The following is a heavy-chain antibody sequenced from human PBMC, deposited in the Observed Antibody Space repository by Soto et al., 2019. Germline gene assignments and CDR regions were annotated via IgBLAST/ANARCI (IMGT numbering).Heavy chain of an antibody. CDR2: IHYSGSA. Sequence: SETLSLTCTVSGGSISSYYWSWIRQPPGKGLEWIGYIHYSGSANYNPSLMSRVTISVDSSKNQFSLKLSSVTAADTAVYYCARDQNGSPNFDYWGQGTLVTVTS. CDR1: GGSISSYY. V-gene: IGHV4-59*01. J-gene: IGHJ4*02. D-gene: IGHD1-26*01. CDR3: ARDQNGSPNFDY.